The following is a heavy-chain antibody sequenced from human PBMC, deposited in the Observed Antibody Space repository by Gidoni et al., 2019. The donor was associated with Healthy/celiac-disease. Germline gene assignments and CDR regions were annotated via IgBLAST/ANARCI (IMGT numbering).Heavy chain of an antibody. V-gene: IGHV3-74*01. J-gene: IGHJ6*02. CDR3: ARATDYDFWSGYGMDV. Sequence: EVQLVESGGGFVQPGGSLRLSCAASGFPFSSYWMHWVRQAPGKGLVWVSRINSDGSSTSYADSVKGRFTISRDNAKNTLYLQMNSLRAEDTAVYYCARATDYDFWSGYGMDVWGQGTTVTVSS. CDR1: GFPFSSYW. CDR2: INSDGSST. D-gene: IGHD3-3*01.